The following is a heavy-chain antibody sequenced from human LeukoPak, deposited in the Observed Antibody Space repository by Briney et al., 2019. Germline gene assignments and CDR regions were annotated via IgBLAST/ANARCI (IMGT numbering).Heavy chain of an antibody. J-gene: IGHJ4*02. V-gene: IGHV4-30-4*08. D-gene: IGHD3-10*01. CDR3: ARALTATSGTDFDC. CDR2: IYYSGST. CDR1: GGSFSGYY. Sequence: PSETLSLTCAVYGGSFSGYYWSWIRQPPGKGLEWIGYIYYSGSTYYNPSLKSRVTISVDTSKNQFSLNLTSVTAADTAVYYCARALTATSGTDFDCWGQGALVTVSS.